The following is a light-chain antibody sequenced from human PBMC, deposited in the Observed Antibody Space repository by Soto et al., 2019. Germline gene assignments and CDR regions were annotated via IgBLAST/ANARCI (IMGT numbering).Light chain of an antibody. Sequence: EIVMTQSPGTLSVSPGKRVTLSCRDSQSVSNLAWYQQKRGQAPRLLIYGASTRATSVPASFSGSGSGTEFTLIISSLQSEELAVYFCQQYDNRPLTVGGGTKVEIK. CDR2: GAS. J-gene: IGKJ4*01. V-gene: IGKV3-15*01. CDR3: QQYDNRPLT. CDR1: QSVSN.